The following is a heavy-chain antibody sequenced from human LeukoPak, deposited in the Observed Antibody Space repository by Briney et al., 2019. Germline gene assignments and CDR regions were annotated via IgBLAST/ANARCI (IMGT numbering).Heavy chain of an antibody. CDR2: IKSKTDGGTT. V-gene: IGHV3-15*01. J-gene: IGHJ4*02. D-gene: IGHD4-17*01. CDR3: TTRSTVSDFDY. CDR1: GFTFSSYA. Sequence: GGSLRLSCAASGFTFSSYAMSWVRQAPGKGLEWVGRIKSKTDGGTTDYAAPVKGRFTISRDDSKNTLYLQMNSLKTEDTAVYYCTTRSTVSDFDYWGQGTLVTVSS.